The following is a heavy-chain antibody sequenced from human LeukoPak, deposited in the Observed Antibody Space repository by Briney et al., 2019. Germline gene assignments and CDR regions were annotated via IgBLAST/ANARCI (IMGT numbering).Heavy chain of an antibody. D-gene: IGHD6-25*01. CDR3: AKDLLGSSADFDY. CDR2: TNSDGSII. V-gene: IGHV3-74*01. CDR1: GFTLNNYW. Sequence: GGSLRLSCAASGFTLNNYWMHWVRQAPGKGLVWVSRTNSDGSIITYADSVKGRFTISRDNAKNTLYLQMNSLRAEDTAVYYCAKDLLGSSADFDYWGQGTLVTVSS. J-gene: IGHJ4*02.